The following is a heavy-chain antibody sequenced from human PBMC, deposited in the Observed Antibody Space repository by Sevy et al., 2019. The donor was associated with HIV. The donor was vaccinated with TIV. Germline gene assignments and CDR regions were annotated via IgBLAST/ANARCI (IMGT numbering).Heavy chain of an antibody. V-gene: IGHV4-59*01. D-gene: IGHD6-19*01. CDR3: ARSGIAVAGKGARCWFDP. Sequence: SETLSLTCTVSGGSISSYYWSWIRQPPGKGLEWIGYIYYSGSTNYNPSLKSRVTISVDTSKNQFSLELSSVTAADTAGYYCARSGIAVAGKGARCWFDPWGQGTLVTVSS. CDR1: GGSISSYY. J-gene: IGHJ5*02. CDR2: IYYSGST.